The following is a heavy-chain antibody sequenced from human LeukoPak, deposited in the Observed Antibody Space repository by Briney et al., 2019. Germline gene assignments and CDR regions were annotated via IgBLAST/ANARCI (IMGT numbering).Heavy chain of an antibody. CDR2: IWYDGSNK. CDR3: ARDGTVTAGPFDP. J-gene: IGHJ5*02. CDR1: GIPFSSFG. D-gene: IGHD4-17*01. V-gene: IGHV3-33*01. Sequence: GGSLRLSCAAPGIPFSSFGMHWLRQAPGKGLEWVAFIWYDGSNKYYVDSVKGRFTISRDNSKNTLYLQMNSLTAEDTAVYYCARDGTVTAGPFDPWGGGTLVTVSS.